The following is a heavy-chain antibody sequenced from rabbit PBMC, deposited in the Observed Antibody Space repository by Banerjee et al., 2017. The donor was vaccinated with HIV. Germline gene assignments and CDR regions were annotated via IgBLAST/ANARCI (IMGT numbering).Heavy chain of an antibody. D-gene: IGHD5-1*01. Sequence: QEQLEESGGDLVKPGASLTLTCTASGFSFSIYYMCWVRQAPGKGLEWIACIYTDDGSTYYATWAKGRFTISKTSSTTVTLQMTSLIAADTATYFCARDRARNVGDGYDLWGPGTLVTVS. CDR2: IYTDDGST. V-gene: IGHV1S45*01. CDR3: ARDRARNVGDGYDL. CDR1: GFSFSIYY. J-gene: IGHJ4*01.